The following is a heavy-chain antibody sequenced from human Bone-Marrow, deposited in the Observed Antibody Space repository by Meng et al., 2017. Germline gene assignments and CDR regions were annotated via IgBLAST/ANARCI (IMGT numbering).Heavy chain of an antibody. Sequence: VQLLESGPGLGKPSGTLSLTCVVSGGSISSIDWWSWVRQPPGKGLEWIGEIYHGGDTNYNPSLKSRVTIAIDKSKNQFSLKLSSVTAADTAVYYCASWIYSCGWQWGQGALVTVSS. CDR3: ASWIYSCGWQ. J-gene: IGHJ4*02. D-gene: IGHD6-19*01. CDR1: GGSISSIDW. V-gene: IGHV4/OR15-8*02. CDR2: IYHGGDT.